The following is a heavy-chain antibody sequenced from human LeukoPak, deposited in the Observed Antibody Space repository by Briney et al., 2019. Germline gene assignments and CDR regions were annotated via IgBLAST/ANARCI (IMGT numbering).Heavy chain of an antibody. Sequence: SVKVSCKASGGTFSSYAISWVRQAPGQGLEWMGRIIPILGIANYAQKFQGRVTITADKSTSTAYMELSSLRSEDTAVYYCARENSGYDPAYYYYGMDVWDQGTTVTVSS. V-gene: IGHV1-69*04. J-gene: IGHJ6*02. CDR3: ARENSGYDPAYYYYGMDV. CDR1: GGTFSSYA. D-gene: IGHD5-12*01. CDR2: IIPILGIA.